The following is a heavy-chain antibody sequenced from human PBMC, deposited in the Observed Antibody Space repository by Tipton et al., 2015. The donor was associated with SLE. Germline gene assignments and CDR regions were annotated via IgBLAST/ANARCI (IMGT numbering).Heavy chain of an antibody. Sequence: QLVQSGAEVKKPGASVKVSCKASGYTFTSYGISWVRQAPGQGPEWMGWISAYNGNTNYAQKLQGRVTISVDTSKNQFSLKLSSVTAADTAVYYCAREGIEMATIGNWGQGTMVTVSS. CDR3: AREGIEMATIGN. CDR1: GYTFTSYG. CDR2: ISAYNGNT. D-gene: IGHD5-24*01. V-gene: IGHV1-18*01. J-gene: IGHJ3*01.